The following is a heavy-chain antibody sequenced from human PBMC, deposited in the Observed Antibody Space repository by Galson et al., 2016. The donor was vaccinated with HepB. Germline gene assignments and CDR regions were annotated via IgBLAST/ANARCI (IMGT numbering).Heavy chain of an antibody. CDR2: ISSSGSTI. CDR3: ARVRRSSGCKLPFY. D-gene: IGHD6-19*01. V-gene: IGHV3-11*04. CDR1: GFTFSDYY. J-gene: IGHJ4*02. Sequence: SLRLSCAASGFTFSDYYMNWIRQAPGKGLEWVSYISSSGSTIYYADSVKGRFTISRDNAKNSLYLQMNSLRAEDTAVYYCARVRRSSGCKLPFYWGQGTLVTVSS.